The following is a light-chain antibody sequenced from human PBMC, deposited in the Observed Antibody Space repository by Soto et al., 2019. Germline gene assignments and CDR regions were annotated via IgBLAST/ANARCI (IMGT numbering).Light chain of an antibody. J-gene: IGLJ2*01. V-gene: IGLV2-8*01. Sequence: QCALTQAPSGSGSPGQSVTISCTGSSSDVGGYNYVSWYQQHPGKAPKLMIYEVSKRPSGVPDRLSGSKSGNTASLTVSGLQAEDEADYYCSSYGGSNTVVFGGGTKLTVL. CDR2: EVS. CDR3: SSYGGSNTVV. CDR1: SSDVGGYNY.